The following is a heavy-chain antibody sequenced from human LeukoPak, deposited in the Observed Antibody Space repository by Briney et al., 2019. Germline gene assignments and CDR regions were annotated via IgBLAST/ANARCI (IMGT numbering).Heavy chain of an antibody. D-gene: IGHD3-16*01. J-gene: IGHJ4*02. V-gene: IGHV1-69*01. Sequence: SVKVSCKTSGATFSNNAISWVRQAPGQGLQWMGGIIPSFGTPVYAQKFQGKVTITADESTSTAYMELSSVTSEDTAVYFCARDEEGGEQIHWGQGTLVTVSS. CDR3: ARDEEGGEQIH. CDR1: GATFSNNA. CDR2: IIPSFGTP.